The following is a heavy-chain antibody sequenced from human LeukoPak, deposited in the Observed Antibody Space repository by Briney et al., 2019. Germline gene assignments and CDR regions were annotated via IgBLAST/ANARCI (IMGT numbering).Heavy chain of an antibody. CDR1: GGTFSSYA. CDR3: AILLWWSPAPAFDI. D-gene: IGHD2-21*01. V-gene: IGHV1-18*01. J-gene: IGHJ3*02. CDR2: ISAYNGNT. Sequence: ASVKVSCKASGGTFSSYAISWVRQAPGQGLEWMGWISAYNGNTNYAQKLQGRVTMTTDTSTSTAYMELRSLRSDDTAVYYCAILLWWSPAPAFDIWGQGTMVTVSS.